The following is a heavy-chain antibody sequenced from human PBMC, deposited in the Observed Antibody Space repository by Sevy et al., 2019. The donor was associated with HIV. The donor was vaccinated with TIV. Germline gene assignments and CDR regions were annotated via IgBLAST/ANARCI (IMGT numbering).Heavy chain of an antibody. V-gene: IGHV3-53*01. Sequence: GGSLRLSCAASGFTVSSNYMSWVRQAPGKGLEWVSVIYSGGSTYYADSVKGRFTISRDNSKNTLYLQMNSLRAEDTAVYYCARGYYSSGYSIGWFDPWGQGTLVTVSS. CDR2: IYSGGST. CDR1: GFTVSSNY. D-gene: IGHD3-22*01. J-gene: IGHJ5*02. CDR3: ARGYYSSGYSIGWFDP.